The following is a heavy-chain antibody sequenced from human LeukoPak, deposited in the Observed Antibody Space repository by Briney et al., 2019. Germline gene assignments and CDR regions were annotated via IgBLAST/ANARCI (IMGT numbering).Heavy chain of an antibody. D-gene: IGHD4-17*01. CDR2: IYYNGST. CDR1: GGSISSYY. J-gene: IGHJ3*02. Sequence: SETLSLTCTVSGGSISSYYWSWIRQPPGKGLEWIGYIYYNGSTNYNPSLKSRVTISVDTSKNQFSLKLSSVTAADTAVYYCARPNYGDYGSDAFDIWGQGTMVTVSS. V-gene: IGHV4-59*01. CDR3: ARPNYGDYGSDAFDI.